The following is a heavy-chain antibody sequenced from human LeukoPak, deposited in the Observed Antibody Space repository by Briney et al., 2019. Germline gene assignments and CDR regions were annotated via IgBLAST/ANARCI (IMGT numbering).Heavy chain of an antibody. J-gene: IGHJ4*02. D-gene: IGHD3-16*02. Sequence: GASVKVSCKASGYTFTSYAMNWVRQAPGQGLEWMGWISAYNGNTNYAQKLQGRVTMTTDTSTSTAYMELRSLRSDDTAVFYCARAGVDYVWGSYRNPDYWGQGTLVTVSS. V-gene: IGHV1-18*01. CDR3: ARAGVDYVWGSYRNPDY. CDR2: ISAYNGNT. CDR1: GYTFTSYA.